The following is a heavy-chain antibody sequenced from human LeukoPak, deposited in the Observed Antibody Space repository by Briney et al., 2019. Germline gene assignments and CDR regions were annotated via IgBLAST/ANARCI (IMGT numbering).Heavy chain of an antibody. CDR3: ASRTLYDFWSGYYPDYYYYYMDV. CDR1: GFTFSSYW. Sequence: GGSLRLSCAASGFTFSSYWMSWVRQAPGKGLEWVANIKQDGSEKYYVDSVKGRFTISRDNAKNSLYLQMNSLRAEDTAVYYCASRTLYDFWSGYYPDYYYYYMDVWGKGTTVTVSS. D-gene: IGHD3-3*01. J-gene: IGHJ6*03. CDR2: IKQDGSEK. V-gene: IGHV3-7*01.